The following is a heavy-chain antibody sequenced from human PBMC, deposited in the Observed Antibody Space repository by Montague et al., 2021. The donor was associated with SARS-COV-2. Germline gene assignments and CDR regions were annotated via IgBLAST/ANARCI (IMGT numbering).Heavy chain of an antibody. V-gene: IGHV4-39*01. CDR3: ARQLPSYCATNKCYPYYFDG. D-gene: IGHD2-8*01. J-gene: IGHJ4*02. Sequence: SETLSLTCTVSGGSISSPDYYRGWIRQSPGKGLVWIVSISYTGRTYYNPSLRSRVSFSMDTSKNHFSLSLSSVTVADTAVYFCARQLPSYCATNKCYPYYFDGWGQGALVTVSS. CDR1: GGSISSPDYY. CDR2: ISYTGRT.